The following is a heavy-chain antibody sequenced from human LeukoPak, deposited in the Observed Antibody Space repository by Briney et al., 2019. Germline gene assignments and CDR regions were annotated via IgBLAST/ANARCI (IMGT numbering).Heavy chain of an antibody. J-gene: IGHJ4*02. CDR1: GFTFSSYS. V-gene: IGHV3-48*01. CDR3: ARDRDTGRVGTTDFDY. D-gene: IGHD5-12*01. CDR2: ISSSSSTI. Sequence: GGSLRLSCAASGFTFSSYSMNWVRQAPGKGLEWVSYISSSSSTIYYADSVKGRFTISRDNAKNSLYLQMNSLRAEDTAVYYCARDRDTGRVGTTDFDYWGQGTLVTVSS.